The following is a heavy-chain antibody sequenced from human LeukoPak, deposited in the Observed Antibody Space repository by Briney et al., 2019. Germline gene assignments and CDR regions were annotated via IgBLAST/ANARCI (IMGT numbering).Heavy chain of an antibody. J-gene: IGHJ4*02. CDR1: GFSCSSYD. D-gene: IGHD3-22*01. Sequence: PGGSLRLSCAASGFSCSSYDMNWVRQAPGKGLEWVSYISSSGSTIYYANSVKGRFTISRDNSRNTLYLQMDSLRAEDTAVYYCARGNGGYYSHFDYWGQGTLVTVSS. CDR2: ISSSGSTI. V-gene: IGHV3-48*03. CDR3: ARGNGGYYSHFDY.